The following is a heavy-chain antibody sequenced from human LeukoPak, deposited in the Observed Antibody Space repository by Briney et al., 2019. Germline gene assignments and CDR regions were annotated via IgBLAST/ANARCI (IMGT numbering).Heavy chain of an antibody. V-gene: IGHV3-23*01. CDR3: AKEGSCSSTSCYQGPDY. D-gene: IGHD2-2*01. CDR1: GFTFSSYA. Sequence: GGSLRLSCAASGFTFSSYAMSWVRQAPGKGLEWVSAISGSGGSTYYADSVKGRFTISRDNSKNTLYLQMNGLRAEDTAVYYCAKEGSCSSTSCYQGPDYWGQGTLVTVSS. J-gene: IGHJ4*02. CDR2: ISGSGGST.